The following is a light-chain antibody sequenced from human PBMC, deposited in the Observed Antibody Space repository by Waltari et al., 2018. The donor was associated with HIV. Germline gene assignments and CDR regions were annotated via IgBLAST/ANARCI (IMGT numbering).Light chain of an antibody. CDR2: YES. CDR1: NIGSKS. V-gene: IGLV3-21*04. CDR3: QVWDSSRDHPVV. Sequence: SYVLTQPPSVSVAPGKTARFTCGGNNIGSKSVHCYQQKPGQAPILVIYYESDRPSGIPERFSGSNSGNTATLTISRVEAGDEADYYCQVWDSSRDHPVVFGGGTKLTVL. J-gene: IGLJ2*01.